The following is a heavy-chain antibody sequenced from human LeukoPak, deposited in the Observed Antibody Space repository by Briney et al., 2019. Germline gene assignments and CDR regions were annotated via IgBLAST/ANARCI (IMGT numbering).Heavy chain of an antibody. J-gene: IGHJ4*02. V-gene: IGHV3-7*03. D-gene: IGHD3-10*01. CDR2: IKQDGSEK. Sequence: GGSLRLSCAASGFTFSSYWMSWVRQAPGKGLEWVANIKQDGSEKYYVDSVKGRFTISRDNARKSVYLQMNSLKSEDTAVYYCTTYGSGRKFDYWGQGILVTVSS. CDR3: TTYGSGRKFDY. CDR1: GFTFSSYW.